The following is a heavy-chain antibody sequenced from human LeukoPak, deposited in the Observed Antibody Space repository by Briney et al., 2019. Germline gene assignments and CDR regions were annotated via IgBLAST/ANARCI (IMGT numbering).Heavy chain of an antibody. D-gene: IGHD6-13*01. CDR2: IYYSGST. CDR1: GGSVGSSPYY. CDR3: ARYREQHH. J-gene: IGHJ1*01. Sequence: SETLSLTCTVSGGSVGSSPYYWAWVRQPPGKGLEWIGSIYYSGSTHYNPSLKSRVTISVDTSKNQFSLKLSAVTAADTAMYYCARYREQHHWGQGTLVTVSS. V-gene: IGHV4-39*07.